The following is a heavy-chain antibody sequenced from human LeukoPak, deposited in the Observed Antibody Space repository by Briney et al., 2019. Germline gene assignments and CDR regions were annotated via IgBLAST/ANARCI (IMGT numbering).Heavy chain of an antibody. CDR1: GGSMSSYH. J-gene: IGHJ4*02. CDR3: ARGFGGQEVFDY. D-gene: IGHD2-15*01. CDR2: IYTSGST. V-gene: IGHV4-4*07. Sequence: SETLSLTCTVSGGSMSSYHWSWIRQPAGKGLEWIGRIYTSGSTNYNPSLKSRVTISVDTPKNQFSLKLSSVIAADTAVYYCARGFGGQEVFDYWGQGALVTVSS.